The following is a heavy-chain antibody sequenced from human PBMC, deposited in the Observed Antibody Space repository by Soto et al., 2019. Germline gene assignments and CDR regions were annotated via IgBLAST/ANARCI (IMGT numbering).Heavy chain of an antibody. V-gene: IGHV4-61*01. CDR2: IYDSGST. CDR1: LGSVSSGSYF. Sequence: SETLSLTFTVSLGSVSSGSYFWSGSWHPPGTGLECIGYIYDSGSTNYNPSLKSRVTISVDTSKNQFSLKLSSVTAADTALYYCARGSITFGGVIAFDYWGQGTLATVSS. CDR3: ARGSITFGGVIAFDY. D-gene: IGHD3-16*02. J-gene: IGHJ4*02.